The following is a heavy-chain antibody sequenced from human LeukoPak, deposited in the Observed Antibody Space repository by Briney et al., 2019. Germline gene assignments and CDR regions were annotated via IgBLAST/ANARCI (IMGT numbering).Heavy chain of an antibody. J-gene: IGHJ4*02. CDR2: IYNSGST. CDR3: ATDRQVYGSGEYYFDY. V-gene: IGHV4-61*01. CDR1: GGSVSSRNYS. D-gene: IGHD3-10*01. Sequence: PSETLSLTCSVSGGSVSSRNYSWTWIRQPPGKGLEWIGYIYNSGSTKCNPSLKSRVTISVDTSENQFSLKLSSVTAADTAVYYCATDRQVYGSGEYYFDYWGQGTLVSVSS.